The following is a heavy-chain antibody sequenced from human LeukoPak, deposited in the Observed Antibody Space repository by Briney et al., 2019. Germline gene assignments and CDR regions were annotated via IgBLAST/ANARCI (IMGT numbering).Heavy chain of an antibody. D-gene: IGHD3-10*01. Sequence: GGSLRPSCAASGFTFSSYSMNWVRQAPGKGLEWVSSISSSSSYIYYADSVKGRLTISRDNAKNSLYLQMNSLRAEDTAVYYCARTYYPNFYYYGMDVWGKGATVTVSS. CDR1: GFTFSSYS. CDR3: ARTYYPNFYYYGMDV. J-gene: IGHJ6*04. V-gene: IGHV3-21*01. CDR2: ISSSSSYI.